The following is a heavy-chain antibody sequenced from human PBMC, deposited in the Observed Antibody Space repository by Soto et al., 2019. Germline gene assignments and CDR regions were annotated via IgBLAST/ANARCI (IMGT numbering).Heavy chain of an antibody. V-gene: IGHV4-34*01. CDR2: INHSGST. J-gene: IGHJ4*02. Sequence: SETLSLTCAVYGGSFSGYYWSWIRQPPGKGLEWIGEINHSGSTNYNPSLKSRVTISVDTSKNQFSLKLSSVTAADTAVHYCARGPSYYDFWSGYRKFDYWGQGTLVTVSS. D-gene: IGHD3-3*01. CDR3: ARGPSYYDFWSGYRKFDY. CDR1: GGSFSGYY.